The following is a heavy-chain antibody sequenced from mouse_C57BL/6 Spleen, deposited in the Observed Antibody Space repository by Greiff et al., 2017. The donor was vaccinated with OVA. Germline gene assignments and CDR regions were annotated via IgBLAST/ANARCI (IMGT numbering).Heavy chain of an antibody. Sequence: QVQLQQPGAELVKPGASVKLSCKASGYTFTSYWMQWVKQRPGQGLEWIGEIDPSDSYTNYHQKFKGKATLTVDTSSSTAYMQLNSLTSEYSAVYYCASYGSNYEAAYWGQGTLVTVSA. CDR2: IDPSDSYT. CDR1: GYTFTSYW. J-gene: IGHJ3*01. D-gene: IGHD1-1*01. CDR3: ASYGSNYEAAY. V-gene: IGHV1-50*01.